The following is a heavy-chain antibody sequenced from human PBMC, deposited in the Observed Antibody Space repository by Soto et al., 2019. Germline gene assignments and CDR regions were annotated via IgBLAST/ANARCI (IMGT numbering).Heavy chain of an antibody. J-gene: IGHJ4*02. D-gene: IGHD3-16*01. CDR3: ARGRDYLGGDFDY. CDR1: GFTFSNYG. CDR2: ISYDGSNK. V-gene: IGHV3-30-3*01. Sequence: GGSRRLSCTASGFTFSNYGMHWVRQAPGKGLKWVAVISYDGSNKYYADSVKGRFTISRDNSKNTLYLQMNSLRAEDTAVYYCARGRDYLGGDFDYWGQGTLVTVSS.